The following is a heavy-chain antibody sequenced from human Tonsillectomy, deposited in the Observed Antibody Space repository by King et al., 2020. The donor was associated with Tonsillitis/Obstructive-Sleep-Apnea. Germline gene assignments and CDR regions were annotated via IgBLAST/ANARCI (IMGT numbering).Heavy chain of an antibody. D-gene: IGHD5-12*01. J-gene: IGHJ4*02. CDR3: AGRLAEFGGYARIDS. Sequence: TLKESGPALVKPTQTLTLTCTFSGFSLSTSGMCVTWIRQPPGKALEWLARIDWGDDTYYTTSLKTRLTISKDTSKNQMVLTMTNMHPVDTATYYCAGRLAEFGGYARIDSWGQGTLVTVSS. V-gene: IGHV2-70*11. CDR1: GFSLSTSGMC. CDR2: IDWGDDT.